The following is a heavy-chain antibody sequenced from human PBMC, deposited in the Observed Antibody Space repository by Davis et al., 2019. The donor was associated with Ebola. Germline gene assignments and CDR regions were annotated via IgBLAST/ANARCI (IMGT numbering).Heavy chain of an antibody. V-gene: IGHV4-59*01. J-gene: IGHJ4*02. CDR3: ASGYSSSWYNY. CDR2: IYYIVST. Sequence: SETLSLTCTVSGGSISSYYWSWIRQPPGKGLEWIGYIYYIVSTNYNPSLKSRVTISVDTSKNQFSLKLSSVTAADTAVYYCASGYSSSWYNYWGQGTLVTVSS. CDR1: GGSISSYY. D-gene: IGHD6-13*01.